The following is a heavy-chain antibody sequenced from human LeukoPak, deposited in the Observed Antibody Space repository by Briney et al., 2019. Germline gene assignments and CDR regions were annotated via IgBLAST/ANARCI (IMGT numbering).Heavy chain of an antibody. D-gene: IGHD6-19*01. V-gene: IGHV3-66*01. CDR2: IYSGGST. CDR3: ARGRQWLVPSDY. CDR1: GFTFSTFW. J-gene: IGHJ4*02. Sequence: PGGSLRLSCAASGFTFSTFWMSWVRQAPGKGLEWVSVIYSGGSTYYADSVKGRFTISRDNSKNTLYLQMNSLRAEDTAVYYCARGRQWLVPSDYWGQGALVTVSS.